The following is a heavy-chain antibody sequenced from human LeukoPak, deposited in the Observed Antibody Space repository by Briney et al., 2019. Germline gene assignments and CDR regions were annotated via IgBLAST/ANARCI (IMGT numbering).Heavy chain of an antibody. J-gene: IGHJ4*02. V-gene: IGHV1-18*01. CDR3: AGDYYYDSSGYVDY. CDR2: ISAYNGNA. Sequence: GASVKVSCKASGYTFTSYGISWVRQAPGQGLEWMGWISAYNGNANYAQNLQGRITMTTDTSTSTAYMELTSLRSDDTAVYYCAGDYYYDSSGYVDYWGQGTLVTVSS. D-gene: IGHD3-22*01. CDR1: GYTFTSYG.